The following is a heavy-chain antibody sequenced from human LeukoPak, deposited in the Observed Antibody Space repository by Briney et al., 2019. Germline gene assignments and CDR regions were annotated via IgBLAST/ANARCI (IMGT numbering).Heavy chain of an antibody. CDR3: AKDHPDYDILTGYH. CDR2: ISGSGGST. J-gene: IGHJ4*02. V-gene: IGHV3-23*01. D-gene: IGHD3-9*01. Sequence: GGSLRLSCAASGFTFSNYAMSRVRQAPGKGLEWVSAISGSGGSTYYADSVKGRFTISRDNSKNTLYLQMNSLRAEDTAVYYCAKDHPDYDILTGYHWGQGTLVTVSS. CDR1: GFTFSNYA.